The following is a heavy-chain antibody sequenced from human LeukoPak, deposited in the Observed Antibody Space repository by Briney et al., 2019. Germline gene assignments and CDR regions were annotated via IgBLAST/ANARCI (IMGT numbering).Heavy chain of an antibody. V-gene: IGHV3-30-3*01. D-gene: IGHD6-6*01. Sequence: GGSLRLSCAASGFTFSSYAMHWVHQAPGKGLEWVAVISYDGSNKYYADSVKGRFTISRDNSKNTLYLQMNSLRAEDTAVYYCARGSSSSHYYYGMDVWGQGTTVTVSS. CDR1: GFTFSSYA. CDR2: ISYDGSNK. J-gene: IGHJ6*02. CDR3: ARGSSSSHYYYGMDV.